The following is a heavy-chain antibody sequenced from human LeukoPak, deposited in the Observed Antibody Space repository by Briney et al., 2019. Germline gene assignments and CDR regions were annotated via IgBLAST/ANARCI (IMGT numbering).Heavy chain of an antibody. D-gene: IGHD3-10*01. Sequence: SETLSLTCSVSGGSISSYYWSWIRQPPGKGLEWIGYISPIGGTNYNPSLTGRVTVSVDTSKNLFSLILDPVTAADTAVYFCARRSVTRWYYSDWGQGTLVTVSS. V-gene: IGHV4-4*09. CDR2: ISPIGGT. CDR3: ARRSVTRWYYSD. J-gene: IGHJ4*02. CDR1: GGSISSYY.